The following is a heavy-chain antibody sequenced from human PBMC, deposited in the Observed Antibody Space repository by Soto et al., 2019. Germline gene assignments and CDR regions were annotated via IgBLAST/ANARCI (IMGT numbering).Heavy chain of an antibody. CDR3: AKWGSSWAHYYYYMDV. Sequence: GSLRLSCAASGFTFSSYAMSWVRQAPGKGLEWVSAISGSGGSTYYADSVKGRFTISRDNSKNTLYLQMNSLRAEDTAVYYCAKWGSSWAHYYYYMDVWGKGTTVTVSS. D-gene: IGHD6-13*01. CDR2: ISGSGGST. CDR1: GFTFSSYA. V-gene: IGHV3-23*01. J-gene: IGHJ6*03.